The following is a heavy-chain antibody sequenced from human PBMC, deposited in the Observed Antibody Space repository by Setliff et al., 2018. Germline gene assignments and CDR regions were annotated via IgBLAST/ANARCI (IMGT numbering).Heavy chain of an antibody. D-gene: IGHD2-21*02. CDR1: GFTFSSNA. J-gene: IGHJ6*02. V-gene: IGHV3-72*01. CDR3: ARNWVTAQHYYYGMDV. CDR2: IKNKVNTFST. Sequence: GGSLRLSCAASGFTFSSNAMHWVRQPPGKGLEWVGRIKNKVNTFSTQYAASVNGRFSISRDDSKSSLYLQMNSLRAEDTALYYCARNWVTAQHYYYGMDVWGQGTTVTVSS.